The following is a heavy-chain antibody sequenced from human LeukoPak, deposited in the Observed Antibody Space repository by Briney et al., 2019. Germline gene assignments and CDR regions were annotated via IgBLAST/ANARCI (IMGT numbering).Heavy chain of an antibody. D-gene: IGHD6-13*01. Sequence: ASVKVSCKASGYTFTSYGISWVRQAPGQGLEWMGWIGAYNGNTNYAQKLQGRVTMTTDTSTSTAYMELRSLRSDDTAVYYCARDGGQQLVFWVDPWGQGTLVTVSS. CDR1: GYTFTSYG. CDR3: ARDGGQQLVFWVDP. CDR2: IGAYNGNT. J-gene: IGHJ5*02. V-gene: IGHV1-18*01.